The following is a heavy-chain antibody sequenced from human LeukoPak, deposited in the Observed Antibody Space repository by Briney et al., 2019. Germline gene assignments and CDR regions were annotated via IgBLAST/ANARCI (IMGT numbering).Heavy chain of an antibody. Sequence: ASVKVSCKASGYTFTSYGISWVRQAPGQGLEWMGWISAYNGNTNSAQKLQGRVTMTTDTSTSTAYMELRSLRSDDTAVYYCARVISADDAFDIWGQGTMVTVSS. J-gene: IGHJ3*02. CDR1: GYTFTSYG. V-gene: IGHV1-18*01. CDR2: ISAYNGNT. D-gene: IGHD2/OR15-2a*01. CDR3: ARVISADDAFDI.